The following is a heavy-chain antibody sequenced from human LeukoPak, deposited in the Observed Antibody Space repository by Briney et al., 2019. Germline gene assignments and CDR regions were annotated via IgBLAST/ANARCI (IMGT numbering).Heavy chain of an antibody. D-gene: IGHD3-10*01. Sequence: GASVKVSCKASGYTFSIYGVSWVRQAPGQGLEWMGWINPNSGDTNSAQKFQGRVTMTRDTSISTAYMELCRLKSDDTAVYYCARDSGYYYGSGSYYAFDYWGQGTLVTVSS. J-gene: IGHJ4*02. V-gene: IGHV1-2*02. CDR3: ARDSGYYYGSGSYYAFDY. CDR1: GYTFSIYG. CDR2: INPNSGDT.